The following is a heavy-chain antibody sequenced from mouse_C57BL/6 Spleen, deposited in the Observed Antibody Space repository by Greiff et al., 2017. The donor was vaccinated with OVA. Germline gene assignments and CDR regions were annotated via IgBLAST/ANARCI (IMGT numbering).Heavy chain of an antibody. CDR3: ARVSHYYGSRPFAY. CDR2: ISDGGSYT. J-gene: IGHJ3*01. Sequence: EVKLVESGGGLVKPGGSLKLSCAASVFTFRSYAMSWVRQTPEQRLEWVATISDGGSYTYYPDNVKGRFTISRDNAKNNLYLQMSHLKSEDTAMYYCARVSHYYGSRPFAYWGQGTLVTVSA. CDR1: VFTFRSYA. D-gene: IGHD1-1*01. V-gene: IGHV5-4*03.